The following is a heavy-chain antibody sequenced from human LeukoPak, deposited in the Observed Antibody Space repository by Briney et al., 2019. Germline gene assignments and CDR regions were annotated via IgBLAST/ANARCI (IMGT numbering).Heavy chain of an antibody. D-gene: IGHD3-3*01. V-gene: IGHV4-4*07. CDR3: ARDSYDFWSGYSMKYFDY. Sequence: SETLSLTCTVSGGSISSYYWSWIRQPAGKGLEWIGRIYTSGSTNYNPSLKSRVTMSVDTSKNQFSLKLSSVTAADTAVYYCARDSYDFWSGYSMKYFDYWGQGTLVTVSS. J-gene: IGHJ4*02. CDR2: IYTSGST. CDR1: GGSISSYY.